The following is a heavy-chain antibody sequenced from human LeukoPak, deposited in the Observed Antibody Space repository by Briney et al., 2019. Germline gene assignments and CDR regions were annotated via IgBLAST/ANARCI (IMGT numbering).Heavy chain of an antibody. CDR1: GGSISSHY. Sequence: PSETLSLTCTVSGGSISSHYWSWIRQPPGKGLEWIGYIYYSGSTNYNPSLKSRVTISVDTSKTQFSLKLSSVTAADTAVYYCARRYCSSTSCPFGYWGQGTLVTVSS. D-gene: IGHD2-2*01. CDR3: ARRYCSSTSCPFGY. V-gene: IGHV4-59*11. CDR2: IYYSGST. J-gene: IGHJ4*02.